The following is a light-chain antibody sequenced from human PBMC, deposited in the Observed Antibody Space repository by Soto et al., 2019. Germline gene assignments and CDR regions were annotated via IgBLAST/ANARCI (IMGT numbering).Light chain of an antibody. CDR3: QQYGSALQT. Sequence: VLTQSPGTLSLSPGERATLSCRASQSVRSNFLAWYQQRPGQAPRLLIYGASSRATDIPDRFSGSGSGTDFTLIISRLEPEDCAVYYCQQYGSALQTFGQGTKVDIK. CDR2: GAS. J-gene: IGKJ1*01. CDR1: QSVRSNF. V-gene: IGKV3-20*01.